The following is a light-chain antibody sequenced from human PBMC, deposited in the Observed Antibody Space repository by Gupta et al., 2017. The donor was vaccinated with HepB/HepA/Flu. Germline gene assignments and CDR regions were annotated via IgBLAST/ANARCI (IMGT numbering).Light chain of an antibody. CDR3: LKHNSYPRT. CDR2: TAS. J-gene: IGKJ1*01. Sequence: DIQMTQSPSSLSASIGDRVTITCRASQGIRNDLAWYQQKTGNAPKRLIYTASTLQSGVPSRCSGSGSGTEVTTTISSLQPEDFATYYCLKHNSYPRTFGQGTKVEIK. V-gene: IGKV1-17*01. CDR1: QGIRND.